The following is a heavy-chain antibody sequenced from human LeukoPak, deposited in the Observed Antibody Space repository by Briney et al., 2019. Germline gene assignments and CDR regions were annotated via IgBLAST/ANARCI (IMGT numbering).Heavy chain of an antibody. J-gene: IGHJ6*02. Sequence: SETLSLTCAVYGGSFSGYYWSWIRQPPGKGLEWIGEINHSGSTNYNPSLKSRVTISVDTSKNQFSLKLSSVTAVDTAVYYCARGSASYPTYYYGMDVWGQGTTVTVSS. CDR3: ARGSASYPTYYYGMDV. D-gene: IGHD3-10*01. CDR2: INHSGST. V-gene: IGHV4-34*01. CDR1: GGSFSGYY.